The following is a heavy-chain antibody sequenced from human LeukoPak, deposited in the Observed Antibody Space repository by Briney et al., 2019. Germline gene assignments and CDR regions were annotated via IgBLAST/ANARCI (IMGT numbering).Heavy chain of an antibody. CDR2: ISYDGSNK. CDR1: GFTFSSYA. V-gene: IGHV3-30-3*01. J-gene: IGHJ4*02. Sequence: GGSLRLSCAASGFTFSSYAMHWVRQAPGKGLEWVAVISYDGSNKYYADSVKGRFTISRDNSKNTLFLQMNSLRAEDTAVYYCARELLWFGEPYFDYWGQGTLVTVSS. CDR3: ARELLWFGEPYFDY. D-gene: IGHD3-10*01.